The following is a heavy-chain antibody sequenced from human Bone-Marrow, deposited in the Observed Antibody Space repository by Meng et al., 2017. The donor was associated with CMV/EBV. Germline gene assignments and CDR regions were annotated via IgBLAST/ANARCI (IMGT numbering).Heavy chain of an antibody. CDR1: GYTFTAHY. J-gene: IGHJ6*02. CDR2: IHPHRGET. Sequence: ASVKVSCKASGYTFTAHYFHWVRQAPGQGLEWMGWIHPHRGETNYAQQFQGRVTLTRDTSINTGYMELSSLRSEDAAVYYCASGRNQLLWVYYYYGMDVWGQGTTVTVSS. D-gene: IGHD2-2*01. V-gene: IGHV1-2*02. CDR3: ASGRNQLLWVYYYYGMDV.